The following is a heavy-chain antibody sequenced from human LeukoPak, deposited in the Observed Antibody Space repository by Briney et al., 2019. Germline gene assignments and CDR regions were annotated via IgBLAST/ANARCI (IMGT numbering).Heavy chain of an antibody. V-gene: IGHV3-30-3*01. CDR3: ARDPLLRYFHWLPTDYYYYGMDV. CDR2: ISYDGSNK. CDR1: GFTFSSYA. Sequence: PGGSLRLSCAASGFTFSSYAMHWVRQAPGKGLEWVAVISYDGSNKYYADSVKGRFTISRDNSKNTLYLQMNSLRAEDTAVYYCARDPLLRYFHWLPTDYYYYGMDVWGQGTTVTVSS. D-gene: IGHD3-9*01. J-gene: IGHJ6*02.